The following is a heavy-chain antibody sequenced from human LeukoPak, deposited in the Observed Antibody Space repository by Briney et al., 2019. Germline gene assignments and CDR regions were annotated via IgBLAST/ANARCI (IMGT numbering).Heavy chain of an antibody. CDR2: ISYDGSNK. CDR3: AGDRATSYFDY. Sequence: GRSLRLSCAASGFTFSSYAMHWVRLAPGKGLEWVAVISYDGSNKYYADSVKGRFTISRDNSKNTLYLQMNSLRAEDAAVYYCAGDRATSYFDYWGQGALVTISS. CDR1: GFTFSSYA. V-gene: IGHV3-30-3*01. J-gene: IGHJ4*02. D-gene: IGHD1-26*01.